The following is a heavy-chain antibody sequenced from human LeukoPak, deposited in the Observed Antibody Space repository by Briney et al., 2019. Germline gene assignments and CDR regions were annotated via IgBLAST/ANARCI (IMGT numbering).Heavy chain of an antibody. CDR2: IYGGGAT. D-gene: IGHD1-26*01. V-gene: IGHV3-53*01. Sequence: GGSLGLSCAASGFIVGNNYVTWVRQAPGKGLEWVSSIYGGGATYYADSVRGRFTVSRDNAKNTVYLQMDSLRGEDTAVYYCAGDRRENWFDPWGQGTLVTVSS. CDR3: AGDRRENWFDP. J-gene: IGHJ5*02. CDR1: GFIVGNNY.